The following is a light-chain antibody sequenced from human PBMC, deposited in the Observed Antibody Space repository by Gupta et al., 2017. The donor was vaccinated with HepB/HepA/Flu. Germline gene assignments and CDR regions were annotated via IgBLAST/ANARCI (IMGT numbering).Light chain of an antibody. Sequence: QSALTQPASVSGSPGQSITISCTGTSSDVGGYNCVSWYQQHPGKAPKLMIYDVSNRPSGISNRFSGSKSGNTASLTISVLQAEDEADYYCSSYTTSTTLVVFGGGTKLTVL. J-gene: IGLJ2*01. CDR1: SSDVGGYNC. CDR3: SSYTTSTTLVV. V-gene: IGLV2-14*03. CDR2: DVS.